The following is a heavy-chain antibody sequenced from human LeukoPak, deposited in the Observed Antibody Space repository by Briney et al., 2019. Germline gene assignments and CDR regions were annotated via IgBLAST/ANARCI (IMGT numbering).Heavy chain of an antibody. D-gene: IGHD3-16*01. J-gene: IGHJ4*02. CDR2: ISAYNGNT. V-gene: IGHV1-18*01. CDR1: GYTFTSYG. Sequence: ASVKVSCKASGYTFTSYGISWVRQAPGQGLEWMGWISAYNGNTNYAQKLQGRVTMTTDTSTSTAYMELRSLRSDDTAVYYCARAGDYDYVWGTAPTDYWGQGTPVTVSS. CDR3: ARAGDYDYVWGTAPTDY.